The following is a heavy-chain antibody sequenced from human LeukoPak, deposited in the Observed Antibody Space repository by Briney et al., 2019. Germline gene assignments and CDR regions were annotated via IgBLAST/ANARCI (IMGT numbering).Heavy chain of an antibody. CDR3: ARDPGGVATMTFDY. D-gene: IGHD5-12*01. J-gene: IGHJ4*02. CDR1: GGSISSYY. CDR2: IYYSGST. Sequence: SETLSLTCTVSGGSISSYYWSWIRQPPGKGLEWIGYIYYSGSTNYNPSLKSRVTISVDTSKNQFSLKLSSVTAADTAVYYCARDPGGVATMTFDYCGQGTLVTVSS. V-gene: IGHV4-59*01.